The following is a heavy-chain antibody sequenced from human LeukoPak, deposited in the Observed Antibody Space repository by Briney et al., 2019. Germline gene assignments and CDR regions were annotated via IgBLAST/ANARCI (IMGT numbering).Heavy chain of an antibody. J-gene: IGHJ4*02. CDR1: GYSLSSYG. V-gene: IGHV1-18*01. CDR3: ARDLVRGGDIDY. Sequence: ASVKVFCKASGYSLSSYGISWVRQAPGQGIEWTGWISAYNGNTNYAQKLQGRVTMTTDTSTSTAYMELRSLRSDDTAVYYCARDLVRGGDIDYWGQGTLVTVSS. D-gene: IGHD2-21*01. CDR2: ISAYNGNT.